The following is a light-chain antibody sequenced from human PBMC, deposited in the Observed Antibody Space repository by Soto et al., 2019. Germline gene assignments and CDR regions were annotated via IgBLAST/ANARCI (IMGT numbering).Light chain of an antibody. CDR3: QQYNSYLYT. V-gene: IGKV1-5*03. CDR2: KAS. CDR1: QSISSW. Sequence: EIQLTQSPSTLSASEGDRVTITCRASQSISSWLAWYQQKPGKAPKLLIYKASSLESGVPSRFSGSGSGTEFTLTISSLQPDDFATYYCQQYNSYLYTFGQGTRLEIK. J-gene: IGKJ5*01.